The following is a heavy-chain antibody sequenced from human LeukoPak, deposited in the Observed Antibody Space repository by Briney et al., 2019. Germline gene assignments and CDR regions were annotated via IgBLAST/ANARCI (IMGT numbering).Heavy chain of an antibody. CDR1: GFTFSKYS. CDR2: ITGSGGNT. V-gene: IGHV3-23*01. D-gene: IGHD4-23*01. Sequence: GGSLRLSCAASGFTFSKYSMSWVRQAPGQGLEWASAITGSGGNTNYADSVKGRFTISRDNSMNTLYLQVNTLRAEDTAVYYCAKHYAGNSMGAFEIWGQGTMVTVSS. CDR3: AKHYAGNSMGAFEI. J-gene: IGHJ3*02.